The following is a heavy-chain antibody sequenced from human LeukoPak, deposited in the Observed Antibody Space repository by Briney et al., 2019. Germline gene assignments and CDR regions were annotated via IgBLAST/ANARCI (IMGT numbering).Heavy chain of an antibody. CDR3: ARGRYSAGDNWFDP. Sequence: PSETLSLTCTVSGGSITSSYWSWIRQSPGKGLEWIGYIHYTGSTDYNPSLKSRVTMLIDTSKNQFSLKLSSVTAADTAVYYCARGRYSAGDNWFDPWGQGTLVTVSS. V-gene: IGHV4-59*01. D-gene: IGHD3-9*01. J-gene: IGHJ5*02. CDR1: GGSITSSY. CDR2: IHYTGST.